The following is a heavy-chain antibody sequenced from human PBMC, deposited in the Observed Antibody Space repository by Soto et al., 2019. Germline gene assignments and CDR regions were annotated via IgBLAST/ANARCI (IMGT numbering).Heavy chain of an antibody. V-gene: IGHV4-39*01. CDR3: ARSMTTVTNDPFDI. Sequence: QLQLQESGPGLVKPSETLSLTCTVSGGSISSSSYYWGWIRQPPGKGLEWIGSIYYSGSTYYNPSLKSRVTISVDTSKNQFSLKLSSVTAADTAVYYCARSMTTVTNDPFDIWGQGTMVTVSS. J-gene: IGHJ3*02. CDR1: GGSISSSSYY. CDR2: IYYSGST. D-gene: IGHD4-17*01.